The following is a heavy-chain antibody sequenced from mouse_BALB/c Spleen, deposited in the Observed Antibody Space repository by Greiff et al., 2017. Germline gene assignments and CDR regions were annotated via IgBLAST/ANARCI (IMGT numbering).Heavy chain of an antibody. Sequence: EVHVVESGGGLVKPGGSLKLSCAASGFTFSSFGMHWVRQAPVKGLVWVGYISSGSSTINYADTVKGRFTISRVNPKNTRFLQMTSLRCEDRAMYCEEKEGENYYYIDDWNKSTKLADSS. V-gene: IGHV5-17*02. D-gene: IGHD1-1*01. CDR2: ISSGSSTI. CDR1: GFTFSSFG. CDR3: EKEGENYYYIDD. J-gene: IGHJ2*01.